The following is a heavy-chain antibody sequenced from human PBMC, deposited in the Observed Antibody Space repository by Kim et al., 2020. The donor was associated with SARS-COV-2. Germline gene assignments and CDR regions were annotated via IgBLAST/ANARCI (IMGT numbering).Heavy chain of an antibody. V-gene: IGHV4-34*01. CDR2: INHSGST. D-gene: IGHD6-6*01. CDR1: GGSFSGYY. Sequence: SETLSLTCAVYGGSFSGYYWSWIRQPPGKGLEWIGEINHSGSTNYNPSLKSRVTISVDTSKNQFSLKLSSVTAADTAVYYCARAPYIAARPQLDYWGQGTLVTVSS. J-gene: IGHJ4*02. CDR3: ARAPYIAARPQLDY.